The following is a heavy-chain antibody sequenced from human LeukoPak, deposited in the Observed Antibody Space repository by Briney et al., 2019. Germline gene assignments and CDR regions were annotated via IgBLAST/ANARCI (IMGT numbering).Heavy chain of an antibody. CDR3: ARDLHGYSSGWYSDY. CDR1: SGSISSSSYY. CDR2: IYYSGST. Sequence: PSETLSLTCTVSSGSISSSSYYWGWIRQPPGKGLEWIGSIYYSGSTYYNPSLKSRVTISVDTSKNQFSLKLSSVTAADTAVYYCARDLHGYSSGWYSDYWGQETLVTVSS. V-gene: IGHV4-39*07. D-gene: IGHD6-19*01. J-gene: IGHJ4*02.